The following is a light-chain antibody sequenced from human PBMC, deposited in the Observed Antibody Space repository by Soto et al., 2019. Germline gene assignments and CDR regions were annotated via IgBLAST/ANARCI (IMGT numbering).Light chain of an antibody. V-gene: IGKV3-15*01. CDR3: QQYNNWPPLT. CDR2: GAS. CDR1: QSVSSN. Sequence: EIVMTQSPATLSVSPGERATLSCRASQSVSSNLAWYQQKPRQAPRLLIYGASTRATGIPARFSGSGSGTEFTLTISSLQSEDFAVYYCQQYNNWPPLTFGRGTKVEIK. J-gene: IGKJ4*01.